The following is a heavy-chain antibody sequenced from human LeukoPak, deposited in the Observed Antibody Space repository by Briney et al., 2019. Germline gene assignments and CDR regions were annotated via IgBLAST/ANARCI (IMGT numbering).Heavy chain of an antibody. V-gene: IGHV4-31*03. CDR3: ARADTMVRGVISPFDY. CDR1: GRSISRVGYY. Sequence: SHTLSLTCTVSGRSISRVGYYCSWIRQHPGKGLEWIGYIYYNGSTYYNPSLKSRVTISVDTSKNQFSLKLSSVTAADTAVYYCARADTMVRGVISPFDYWGQGTLVTVSS. D-gene: IGHD3-10*01. CDR2: IYYNGST. J-gene: IGHJ4*02.